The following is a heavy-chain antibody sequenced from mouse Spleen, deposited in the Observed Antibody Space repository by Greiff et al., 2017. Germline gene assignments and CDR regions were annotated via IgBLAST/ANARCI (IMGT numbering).Heavy chain of an antibody. V-gene: IGHV1-50*01. CDR1: GYTFTSYW. D-gene: IGHD2-1*01. J-gene: IGHJ1*01. CDR2: IDPSDSYT. Sequence: VQLQQPGAELVKPGASVKLSCKASGYTFTSYWMQWVKQRHGQGLEWIGEIDPSDSYTNYNQKFKGKATLTVDTSSSTAYMQLSSLTSEDSAVYYCARRENYNWYFDVWGAGTTVTVSS. CDR3: ARRENYNWYFDV.